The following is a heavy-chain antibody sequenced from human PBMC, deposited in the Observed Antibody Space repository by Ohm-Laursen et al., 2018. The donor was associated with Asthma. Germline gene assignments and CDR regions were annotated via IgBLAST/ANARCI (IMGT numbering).Heavy chain of an antibody. J-gene: IGHJ3*02. CDR3: APRDAFDI. CDR2: ISYDGSTE. V-gene: IGHV3-30*03. Sequence: SLRLSCAASGFSFSSYAMHWVRQAPGKGLECVALISYDGSTESYADSVKGRFTISRDNSKNTLYLQMNSLRAEDTAVYYCAPRDAFDIWGQGTMVTVSS. CDR1: GFSFSSYA.